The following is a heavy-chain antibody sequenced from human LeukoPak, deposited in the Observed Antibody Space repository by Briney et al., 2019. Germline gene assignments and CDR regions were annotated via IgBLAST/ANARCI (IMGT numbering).Heavy chain of an antibody. CDR3: ARALYSSSLDY. Sequence: PGGSLRLSCAASGFTSDDYGMSWVRQAPGKGLEWVSGINWNGGSTGYTDSVKGRFTISRDNAKNSLYLQMNSLRAEDTALYYCARALYSSSLDYWGQGTLVTVSS. V-gene: IGHV3-20*04. CDR2: INWNGGST. CDR1: GFTSDDYG. D-gene: IGHD6-13*01. J-gene: IGHJ4*02.